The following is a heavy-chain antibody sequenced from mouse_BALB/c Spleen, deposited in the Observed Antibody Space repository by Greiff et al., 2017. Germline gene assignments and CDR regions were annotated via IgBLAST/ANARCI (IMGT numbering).Heavy chain of an antibody. D-gene: IGHD1-2*01. CDR1: GFTFSSYC. Sequence: EVKLVESGGGLVQPGGSLKLSCAASGFTFSSYCMSWVRQTPDKRLELVATINSNGGSTYYPDSVKGRFTISRDNAKNTLYLQMSSLKSEDTAMYYCARDYGYYFDYWGQGTTLTVSS. V-gene: IGHV5-6-3*01. CDR2: INSNGGST. J-gene: IGHJ2*01. CDR3: ARDYGYYFDY.